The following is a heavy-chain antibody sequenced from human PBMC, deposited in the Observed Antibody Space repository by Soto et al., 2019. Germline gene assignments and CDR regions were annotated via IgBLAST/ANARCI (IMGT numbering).Heavy chain of an antibody. J-gene: IGHJ4*02. D-gene: IGHD1-1*01. V-gene: IGHV1-69*12. Sequence: QVQLVQSGAEVKKPGSSVKVSCKASGGTFSSYAISWVRQAPGQGLEWMGGIIPIFGTANYAQKFQGRVTIXAXXATRTAYMELSSLRSEDTAVYYCARGVSWNDVLDYWGQGTLVTVSS. CDR2: IIPIFGTA. CDR3: ARGVSWNDVLDY. CDR1: GGTFSSYA.